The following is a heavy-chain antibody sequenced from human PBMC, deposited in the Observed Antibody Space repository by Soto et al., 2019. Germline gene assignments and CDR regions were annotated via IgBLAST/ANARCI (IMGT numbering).Heavy chain of an antibody. J-gene: IGHJ4*02. CDR2: TYHSGNP. CDR3: ARDGGGVPAAGYYFDY. CDR1: GDTISTGGYT. V-gene: IGHV4-30-2*05. D-gene: IGHD2-2*01. Sequence: SETLSLTCDVSGDTISTGGYTWAWIRQPPGKALEWIGHTYHSGNPYYNPSLKSRVTISVDTSKNQFSLKLSSVTAADTAVYYCARDGGGVPAAGYYFDYWGQGTLVTVSS.